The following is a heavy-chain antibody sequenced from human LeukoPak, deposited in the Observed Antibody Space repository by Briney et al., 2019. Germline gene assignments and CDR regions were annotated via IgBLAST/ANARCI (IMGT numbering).Heavy chain of an antibody. J-gene: IGHJ5*02. Sequence: GGSLRLSCAASGFTFSSYGMHWVRQAPGKGLEWVAVIWYDGSNKYYADSVKGRFTISRDNSKNTLYLQMNSLRAEDTAVYYCAKDTGGFDAWGQGTLVTVSS. D-gene: IGHD2-8*02. CDR2: IWYDGSNK. CDR1: GFTFSSYG. V-gene: IGHV3-33*06. CDR3: AKDTGGFDA.